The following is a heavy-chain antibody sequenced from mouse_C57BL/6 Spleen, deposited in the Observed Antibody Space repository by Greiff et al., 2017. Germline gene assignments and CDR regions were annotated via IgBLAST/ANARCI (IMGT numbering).Heavy chain of an antibody. CDR3: ATPYGYDVGFDY. Sequence: VQLQQPGAELVKPGASVKLSCKASGYTFTSYWMHWVKQRPGQGLEWIGMIHPNSGSTNYNEKFKSKATLTVDKSSSTAYMQLSSLTSEDSAVYYWATPYGYDVGFDYWGQGTTLTVSS. CDR2: IHPNSGST. J-gene: IGHJ2*01. D-gene: IGHD2-2*01. CDR1: GYTFTSYW. V-gene: IGHV1-64*01.